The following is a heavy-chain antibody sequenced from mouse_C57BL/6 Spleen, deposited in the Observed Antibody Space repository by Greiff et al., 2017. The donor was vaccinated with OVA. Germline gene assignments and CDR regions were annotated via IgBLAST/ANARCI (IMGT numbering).Heavy chain of an antibody. Sequence: EVKVVESGGGLVQHKGSLKLSCAASGFSFNTYAMNWVRQAPGKGLEWVARIRSKSNNYATYYADSVKDRFTISRDDSESMLYLQMNNLKTEDTAMYYCVRGGYKNYFDYWGQGTTLTVSS. CDR2: IRSKSNNYAT. CDR3: VRGGYKNYFDY. D-gene: IGHD3-1*01. J-gene: IGHJ2*01. V-gene: IGHV10-1*01. CDR1: GFSFNTYA.